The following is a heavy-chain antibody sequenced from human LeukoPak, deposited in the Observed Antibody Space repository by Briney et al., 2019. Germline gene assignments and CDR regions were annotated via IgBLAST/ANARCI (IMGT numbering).Heavy chain of an antibody. CDR3: ASGPRRSTRREGFDY. Sequence: GGSLRLSCAASGFTFSSCEMNWVRQAPGKGLEWVSYISSSGSTIHYADSVKGRFTISRDNAKSSLYLQMNSLRAEDTAVYYCASGPRRSTRREGFDYWGQGTLVTVSS. CDR1: GFTFSSCE. J-gene: IGHJ4*02. V-gene: IGHV3-48*03. D-gene: IGHD2-2*01. CDR2: ISSSGSTI.